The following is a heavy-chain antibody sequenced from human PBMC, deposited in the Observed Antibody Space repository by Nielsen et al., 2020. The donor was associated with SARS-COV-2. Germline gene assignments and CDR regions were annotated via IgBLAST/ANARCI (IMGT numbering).Heavy chain of an antibody. CDR2: IDWDDDK. CDR3: VRIKGSGYDWDYYFDY. J-gene: IGHJ4*02. CDR1: GFSLSTSGMC. V-gene: IGHV2-70*01. D-gene: IGHD5-12*01. Sequence: SGPTLVKLTQTLTLTCTFSGFSLSTSGMCVSWIRQPPGKALEWLALIDWDDDKYYSTSLKTRLTISKDTSKNQVVLTMTNMDPVDTATYYCVRIKGSGYDWDYYFDYWGQGTLVTVSS.